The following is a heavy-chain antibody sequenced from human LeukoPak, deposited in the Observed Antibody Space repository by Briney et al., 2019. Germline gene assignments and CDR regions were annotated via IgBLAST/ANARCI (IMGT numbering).Heavy chain of an antibody. CDR2: IIPIFGTA. V-gene: IGHV1-69*13. J-gene: IGHJ6*02. Sequence: ASVKVSCKASGGTFSSYAISWVRQAPGQGLEWKGGIIPIFGTANYAQKFQGRVTITADESTSTAYMELSSLRSEDTAVYYCARGVIGPYGSGNMFSGYYYYYGMDVWGQGTTVTVSS. CDR1: GGTFSSYA. CDR3: ARGVIGPYGSGNMFSGYYYYYGMDV. D-gene: IGHD3-10*01.